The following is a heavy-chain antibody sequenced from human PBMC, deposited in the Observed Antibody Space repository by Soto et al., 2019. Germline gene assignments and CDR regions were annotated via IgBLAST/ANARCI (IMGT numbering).Heavy chain of an antibody. CDR3: ARALYCSAGSCSPLRGMDV. J-gene: IGHJ6*02. CDR1: GDSVSSNSAT. Sequence: SQTLSLTCAISGDSVSSNSATWNWIRQSPSRGLEWLGRTYYRSKWYSDYAVSVKSRITINADTSKNQFTLHLSSVTAADTAVYYCARALYCSAGSCSPLRGMDVWGQGTTVTVSS. CDR2: TYYRSKWYS. V-gene: IGHV6-1*01. D-gene: IGHD2-15*01.